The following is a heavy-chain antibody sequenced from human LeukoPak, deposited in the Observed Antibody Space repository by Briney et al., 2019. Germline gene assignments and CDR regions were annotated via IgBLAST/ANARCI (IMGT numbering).Heavy chain of an antibody. D-gene: IGHD3-10*01. CDR2: IYSGGST. V-gene: IGHV3-53*01. CDR3: ARFYGSGSYYRTYYYYGMDV. CDR1: GFTFSSNY. J-gene: IGHJ6*02. Sequence: GGSLRLSCAASGFTFSSNYMSWVRQAPGKGLEWVSVIYSGGSTYYADSVKGRFTISRDNSKNTLYLQMNSLRAEDTAVYYCARFYGSGSYYRTYYYYGMDVWGQGTTVTVPS.